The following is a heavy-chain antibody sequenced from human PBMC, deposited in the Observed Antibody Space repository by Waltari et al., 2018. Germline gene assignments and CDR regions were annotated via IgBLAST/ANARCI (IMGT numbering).Heavy chain of an antibody. CDR1: GFTFSSYS. CDR2: ISSSSSYI. J-gene: IGHJ5*02. V-gene: IGHV3-21*01. D-gene: IGHD3-3*01. CDR3: ARGQGYYDFWSGYLMGNWFDP. Sequence: EVQLVESGGGLVKPGGSLRLSCAASGFTFSSYSMNWVRQAPGKGLEWVSSISSSSSYIYYADSVKGRFTISRDNAKNSLYLQMNSLRAEDTAVYYCARGQGYYDFWSGYLMGNWFDPWGQGTLVTVSS.